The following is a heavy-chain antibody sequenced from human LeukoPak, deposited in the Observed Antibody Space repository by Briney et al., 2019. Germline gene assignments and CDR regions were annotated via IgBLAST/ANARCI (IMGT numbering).Heavy chain of an antibody. CDR3: ARLNWNYESYMDV. CDR1: GFTFRTYW. CDR2: IKQDGSEK. V-gene: IGHV3-7*01. J-gene: IGHJ6*03. Sequence: GGSLRLSCVASGFTFRTYWMDWVRQAPGKGLEWVANIKQDGSEKYYVDSVKGRFTISRDNAKNSLYLQMNSLRAEDTAVYYCARLNWNYESYMDVWGKGTTVTVFS. D-gene: IGHD1-7*01.